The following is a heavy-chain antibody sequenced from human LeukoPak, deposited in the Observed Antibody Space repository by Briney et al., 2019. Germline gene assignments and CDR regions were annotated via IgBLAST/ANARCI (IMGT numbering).Heavy chain of an antibody. D-gene: IGHD3-10*01. Sequence: SETLSLTCSVSGGSINSHYWSWIRQPPGKRLEWIGYIFNTGSTNYNPSLASRVTMSVDTSRAQFFLRLSPVTAADTAISYCASRPADTTWYGVFDYWSQGTLVNVSS. CDR2: IFNTGST. CDR3: ASRPADTTWYGVFDY. J-gene: IGHJ4*02. CDR1: GGSINSHY. V-gene: IGHV4-59*11.